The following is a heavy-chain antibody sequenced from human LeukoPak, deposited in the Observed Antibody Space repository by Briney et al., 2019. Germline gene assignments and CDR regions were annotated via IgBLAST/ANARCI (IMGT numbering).Heavy chain of an antibody. CDR2: INHSGST. Sequence: SETLSLTCAVYGGSFSGYYWSWIRQPPGKGLEWIGEINHSGSTNYNPSLKSRVTISVDTSKNQFSLKLSSVTAADTAVYYCARSPADIEASFDYWGQGTLVTVSS. CDR3: ARSPADIEASFDY. V-gene: IGHV4-34*01. CDR1: GGSFSGYY. D-gene: IGHD5-12*01. J-gene: IGHJ4*02.